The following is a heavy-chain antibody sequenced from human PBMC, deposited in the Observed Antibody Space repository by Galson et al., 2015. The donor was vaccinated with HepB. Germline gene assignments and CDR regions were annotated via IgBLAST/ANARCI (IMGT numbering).Heavy chain of an antibody. CDR3: TRRAKIAVAGIDHWYFDL. J-gene: IGHJ2*01. CDR1: GGSIRNINYY. D-gene: IGHD6-19*01. V-gene: IGHV4-39*01. CDR2: IYYSGST. Sequence: SETLSLTCTVSGGSIRNINYYWSLIRQPPGKGLEWIGSIYYSGSTFYNPSLKSRVTMSVDMSKNQFSLKLNSVAAADTAVYYCTRRAKIAVAGIDHWYFDLWGRGTLVTVSS.